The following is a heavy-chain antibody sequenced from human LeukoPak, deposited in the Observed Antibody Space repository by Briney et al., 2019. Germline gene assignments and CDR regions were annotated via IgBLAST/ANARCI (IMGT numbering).Heavy chain of an antibody. J-gene: IGHJ3*02. V-gene: IGHV3-21*01. CDR2: ISSSSSYI. CDR3: AREYYYDSRAPGAFDI. CDR1: GFIFSSYS. Sequence: GGSLRLSCAASGFIFSSYSINWVREAPGKGLEWVSSISSSSSYIYYADSVKGRFTISRDNAKDSLYLQMNSLRAEDTAVYYCAREYYYDSRAPGAFDIWGQGTMVTVSS. D-gene: IGHD3-22*01.